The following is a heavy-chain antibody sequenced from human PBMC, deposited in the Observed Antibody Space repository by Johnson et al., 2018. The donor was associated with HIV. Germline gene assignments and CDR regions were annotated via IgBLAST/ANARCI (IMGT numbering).Heavy chain of an antibody. CDR1: GFTFSSYA. Sequence: VQLVESGGGVVQPGRSLRLSCAASGFTFSSYAMHWVRQAPGKGLEWVANIKQDGSEKYYVDSVKGRFIVSRDNSKNTLYLKMNSLRAEDTAVYYCAKVSGGRSMTTVVTLDDAFDIWGQGTMVTVSS. D-gene: IGHD4-23*01. J-gene: IGHJ3*02. CDR2: IKQDGSEK. CDR3: AKVSGGRSMTTVVTLDDAFDI. V-gene: IGHV3-7*01.